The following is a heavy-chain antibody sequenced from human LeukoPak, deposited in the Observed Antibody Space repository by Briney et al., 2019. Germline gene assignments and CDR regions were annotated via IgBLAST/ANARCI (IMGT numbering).Heavy chain of an antibody. CDR1: GGSISSGSYY. D-gene: IGHD1-26*01. CDR3: AREEVWRAVGAEDPYYYYYYMDV. Sequence: SQTLSLTCTVSGGSISSGSYYWSWIRQPAGKGLEWIGRIYTSGSTNYNPSLKSRVTISVDTSKNQFSLKLSSVTAADTAVYYCAREEVWRAVGAEDPYYYYYYMDVWGKGTTVTVSS. CDR2: IYTSGST. J-gene: IGHJ6*03. V-gene: IGHV4-61*02.